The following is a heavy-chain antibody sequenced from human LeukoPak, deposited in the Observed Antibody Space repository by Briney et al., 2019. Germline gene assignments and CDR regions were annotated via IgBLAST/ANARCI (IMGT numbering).Heavy chain of an antibody. J-gene: IGHJ4*02. D-gene: IGHD3-10*02. CDR1: GFTFSSYE. CDR3: ARGSFTMIGY. CDR2: ISSSGSTI. V-gene: IGHV3-48*03. Sequence: GGSLRLSCAASGFTFSSYEMNWVRQAPGKGLEWVSYISSSGSTIYYADSVKGRFTISRDNAKNSLYLEMNSLRAEDTAVYYCARGSFTMIGYWGQGTLVTVSS.